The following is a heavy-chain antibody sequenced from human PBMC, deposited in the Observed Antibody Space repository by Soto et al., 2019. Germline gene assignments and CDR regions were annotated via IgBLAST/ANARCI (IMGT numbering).Heavy chain of an antibody. CDR2: INSDGSST. J-gene: IGHJ4*02. D-gene: IGHD4-17*01. V-gene: IGHV3-74*01. CDR1: GFTFSSYW. Sequence: EVQLVESGGGLVQPGGSLRLSCAASGFTFSSYWMHWVRQAPGKGLGWVSRINSDGSSTSYADSVKGRFTISRDNAKNTLYLQMNSLRAEDTAVYYCARDLDDYGDYYFDYWGQGTLVTVSS. CDR3: ARDLDDYGDYYFDY.